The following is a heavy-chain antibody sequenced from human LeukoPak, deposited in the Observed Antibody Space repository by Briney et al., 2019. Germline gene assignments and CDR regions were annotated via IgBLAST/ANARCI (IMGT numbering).Heavy chain of an antibody. J-gene: IGHJ4*02. CDR3: ARQPGGWSFDY. Sequence: SETLSLTCTVSGGSISTYYWSWIRQPPGKGLEWIGNIYDSGSTNYNPSLKSRVTISVDTSKNQFSLKLSSVTAADTAVYYCARQPGGWSFDYWGQGTLVTVSP. V-gene: IGHV4-59*08. CDR2: IYDSGST. D-gene: IGHD2-15*01. CDR1: GGSISTYY.